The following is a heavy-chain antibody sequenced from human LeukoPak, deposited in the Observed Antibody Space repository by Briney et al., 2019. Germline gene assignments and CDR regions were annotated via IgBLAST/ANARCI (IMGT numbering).Heavy chain of an antibody. D-gene: IGHD2-2*01. J-gene: IGHJ6*03. CDR2: INGDGSEL. V-gene: IGHV3-7*01. CDR3: AGDNILPAAYYIDV. Sequence: GGSLRLSCAASGFTFSSYWMTWVRHAPGKGLEWVANINGDGSELYYVDPVKGRFTISRDNAKNSLFLQMNSLGAEDTALYYCAGDNILPAAYYIDVWGKGATVTVSS. CDR1: GFTFSSYW.